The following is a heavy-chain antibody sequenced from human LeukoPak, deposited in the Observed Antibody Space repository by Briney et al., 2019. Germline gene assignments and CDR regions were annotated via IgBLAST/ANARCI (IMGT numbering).Heavy chain of an antibody. V-gene: IGHV3-20*04. CDR1: GFTFDDYG. CDR3: ARVSGSSWFGNWFDP. CDR2: INWNGGST. J-gene: IGHJ5*02. Sequence: GGSLRLSCAASGFTFDDYGMSWVRQAPGKGLELVSGINWNGGSTGYADSVKGRFTISRDNAKNSLYLQMNSLRAEDTALYYCARVSGSSWFGNWFDPWGQGTLVTVSS. D-gene: IGHD6-13*01.